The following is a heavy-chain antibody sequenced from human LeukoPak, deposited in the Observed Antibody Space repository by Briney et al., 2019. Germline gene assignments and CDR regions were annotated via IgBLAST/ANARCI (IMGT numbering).Heavy chain of an antibody. Sequence: SETQSLTCTVSGGSISSGGYYWSWIRQHPGKGLEWIGYIYYSGSTYYNPSLKSRVTISVDTSKNQFSLKLSSVTAADTAVYYCARGSLSYWYFDLWGRGTLVTVSS. CDR3: ARGSLSYWYFDL. V-gene: IGHV4-31*03. D-gene: IGHD6-19*01. J-gene: IGHJ2*01. CDR1: GGSISSGGYY. CDR2: IYYSGST.